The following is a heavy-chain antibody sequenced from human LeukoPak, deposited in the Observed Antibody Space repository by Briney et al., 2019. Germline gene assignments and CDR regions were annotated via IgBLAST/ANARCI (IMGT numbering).Heavy chain of an antibody. CDR1: GGSISSGDYY. V-gene: IGHV4-30-4*08. Sequence: PSETLSLTCTVSGGSISSGDYYWSWIRQPPGKGLEWIGYIYYSGSTYYNPSLKSRVTISVDTSKNQFSLKLSSVTAADTAVYYCARGAPGYYNDSSGKPVRSYPFDYWGQGTLVTVSS. D-gene: IGHD3-22*01. CDR2: IYYSGST. J-gene: IGHJ4*02. CDR3: ARGAPGYYNDSSGKPVRSYPFDY.